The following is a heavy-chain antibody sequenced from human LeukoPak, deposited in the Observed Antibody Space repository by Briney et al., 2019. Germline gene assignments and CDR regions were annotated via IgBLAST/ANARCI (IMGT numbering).Heavy chain of an antibody. CDR1: GGSISSYY. D-gene: IGHD2-2*01. CDR3: ARVRPLWGGPPPMPWGNCFAP. CDR2: IYTSGST. Sequence: SETLSLTCTVSGGSISSYYWSWIRQPAGKGLEWIGRIYTSGSTNYNPSLKSRVTMSVDTSKNQFSLKLSSVTAADTAVYYCARVRPLWGGPPPMPWGNCFAPGGQGTLVPVSS. J-gene: IGHJ5*02. V-gene: IGHV4-4*07.